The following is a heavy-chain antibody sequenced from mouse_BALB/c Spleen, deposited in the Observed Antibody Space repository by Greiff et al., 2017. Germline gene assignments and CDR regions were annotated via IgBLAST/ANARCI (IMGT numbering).Heavy chain of an antibody. J-gene: IGHJ3*01. CDR3: ARREDYGSSYEGWFAY. V-gene: IGHV1S127*01. D-gene: IGHD1-1*01. Sequence: QVQLQQSGPELVRPGASVKMSCKASGYTFTSYWMHWVKQRPGQGLEWIGMIDPSNSETRLNQKFKDKATLNVDKSSNTAYMQLSSLTSEDSAVYDCARREDYGSSYEGWFAYWGQGTLVTVSA. CDR1: GYTFTSYW. CDR2: IDPSNSET.